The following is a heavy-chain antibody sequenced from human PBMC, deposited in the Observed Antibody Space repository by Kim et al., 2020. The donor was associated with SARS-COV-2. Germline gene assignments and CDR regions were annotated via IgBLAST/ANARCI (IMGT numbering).Heavy chain of an antibody. V-gene: IGHV1-2*04. CDR1: GYTFTGYY. J-gene: IGHJ3*02. CDR3: AREVKSPYSGSYPGAFDI. D-gene: IGHD1-26*01. CDR2: INPNSGGT. Sequence: ASVKVSCKASGYTFTGYYMHWVRQAPGQGLEWMGWINPNSGGTNYAQKFQGWVTMTSDTSISTAYMELSRLRSDDTAVYYCAREVKSPYSGSYPGAFDIWGQGTMVTVSS.